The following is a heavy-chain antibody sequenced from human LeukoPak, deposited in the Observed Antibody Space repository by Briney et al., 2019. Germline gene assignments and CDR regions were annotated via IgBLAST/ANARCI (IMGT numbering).Heavy chain of an antibody. J-gene: IGHJ4*02. CDR1: GGSFHSYT. D-gene: IGHD6-6*01. CDR3: XRTKHLVGYFFXF. V-gene: IGHV1-69*13. Sequence: SVKVSCKSSGGSFHSYTISWVRQAPGQGLLEWRGGFNPFSGTAKYAKQFQGRLTIISAESTRTAYMELSSLGREDTPVDYXXRTKHLVGYFFXFWGQRTPVTASS. CDR2: FNPFSGTA.